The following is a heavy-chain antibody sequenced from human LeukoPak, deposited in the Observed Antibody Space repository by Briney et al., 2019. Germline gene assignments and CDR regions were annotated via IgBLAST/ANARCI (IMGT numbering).Heavy chain of an antibody. D-gene: IGHD3-10*01. CDR1: GYTLTELS. CDR2: FDHEDGET. J-gene: IGHJ4*02. Sequence: ASVKVSCKVSGYTLTELSMHWVRQAPGKGLEWMAGFDHEDGETIYAQKFQGRVTMTEDTSTDTAYMELSSLRSEDTAVYYCATGVSLGYGSGSYYDYWGQGTLVTVSS. V-gene: IGHV1-24*01. CDR3: ATGVSLGYGSGSYYDY.